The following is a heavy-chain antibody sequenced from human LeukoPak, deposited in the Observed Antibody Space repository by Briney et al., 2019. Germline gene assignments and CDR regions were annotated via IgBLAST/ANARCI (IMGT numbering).Heavy chain of an antibody. CDR2: ISSSSTI. Sequence: GGSLRLSCAASGFTFSSYSMNWVRQAPGKGLEWVSYISSSSTIYYADSVKGRFTISRDNAKNSLYLQMNGLRAEDTAVYYCARGEQWLTPSPHGMDVWGQGTTVTVSS. D-gene: IGHD6-19*01. J-gene: IGHJ6*02. CDR1: GFTFSSYS. CDR3: ARGEQWLTPSPHGMDV. V-gene: IGHV3-48*01.